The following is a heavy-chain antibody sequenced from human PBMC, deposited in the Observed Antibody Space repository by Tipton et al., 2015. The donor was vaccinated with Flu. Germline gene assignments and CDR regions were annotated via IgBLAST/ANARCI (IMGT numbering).Heavy chain of an antibody. CDR2: IHRSGST. CDR1: GDYISGDYF. CDR3: ARHTGDSVRGVIDY. V-gene: IGHV4-38-2*01. J-gene: IGHJ4*02. Sequence: TLSLTCAVSGDYISGDYFWDWIRQPPGKGLEWIATIHRSGSTRYNPSLKSRLTISVDTSKNQFSLKLSSVTAADTAVYYCARHTGDSVRGVIDYWGQGTLVTVSS. D-gene: IGHD3-10*02.